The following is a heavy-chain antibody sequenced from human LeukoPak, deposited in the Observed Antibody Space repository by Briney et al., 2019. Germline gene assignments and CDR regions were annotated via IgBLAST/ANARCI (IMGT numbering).Heavy chain of an antibody. CDR1: GYTFTSYG. V-gene: IGHV1-18*01. D-gene: IGHD3-10*01. CDR3: ARLRGSGSYYNGMDV. J-gene: IGHJ6*02. CDR2: MSTYNGNT. Sequence: ASVKVSCKASGYTFTSYGISWVRQAPGQGLEWMGWMSTYNGNTNYAQKLQGRVTMTTDTSTSTAYMELRSLRSDDTAVYYCARLRGSGSYYNGMDVWGQGTTVTVSS.